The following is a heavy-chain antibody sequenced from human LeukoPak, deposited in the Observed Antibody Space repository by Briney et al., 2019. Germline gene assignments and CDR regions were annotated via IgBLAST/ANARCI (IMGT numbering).Heavy chain of an antibody. V-gene: IGHV3-30-3*01. CDR1: GFTFSSYA. J-gene: IGHJ4*02. CDR2: ISYDGSNK. D-gene: IGHD3-22*01. CDR3: ARDPYYDSSGYYPDY. Sequence: GRSLRLSCAASGFTFSSYAIHWVRQAPGKGLEWVAVISYDGSNKYYADSVKGRSTISRDNSKNTLYLQMNSLRAEDTAVYYCARDPYYDSSGYYPDYWGQGTLVTVSS.